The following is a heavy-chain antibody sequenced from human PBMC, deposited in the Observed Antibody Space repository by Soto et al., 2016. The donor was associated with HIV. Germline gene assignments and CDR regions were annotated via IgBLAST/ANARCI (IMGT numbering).Heavy chain of an antibody. CDR3: ARGGYCSGGSCYNYMDV. V-gene: IGHV1-8*03. CDR2: MNPKSGYT. CDR1: GYTFTTYD. Sequence: QVQLVQSGAEVKKPGASVKVSCKASGYTFTTYDINWVRQATGQGLEWMGWMNPKSGYTGYAQKFQGRVTITRNTSISTAYMELSSLRSEDTAVYYCARGGYCSGGSCYNYMDVWGKGTTVTVSS. D-gene: IGHD2-15*01. J-gene: IGHJ6*03.